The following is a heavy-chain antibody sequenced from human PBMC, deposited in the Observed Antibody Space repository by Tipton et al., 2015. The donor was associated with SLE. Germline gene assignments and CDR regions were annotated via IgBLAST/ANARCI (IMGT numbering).Heavy chain of an antibody. J-gene: IGHJ4*02. V-gene: IGHV4-59*12. CDR2: IYSSGST. Sequence: GLVKPSETLSLTCTVSGGSISSYYWSWIRQPPGKGLEWIGYIYSSGSTSSNPSLRSRFTISLDTSRNQFSLKLRSVTAADTAVYYCARDSPTVAGTFDSWGQGTLVIVSA. CDR3: ARDSPTVAGTFDS. D-gene: IGHD6-19*01. CDR1: GGSISSYY.